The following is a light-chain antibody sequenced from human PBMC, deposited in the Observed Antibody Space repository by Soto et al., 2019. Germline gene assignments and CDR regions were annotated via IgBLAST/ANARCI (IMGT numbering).Light chain of an antibody. Sequence: QSALTQPASVSGSPGQSITISCTGTSRDVGTYTLVSWYQHYPGKAPKLIIYEGSKRPSGVSNRFSASKTGRTASLTISGLQPEDEAYYYCCSYAGSSSVVFGGGTKLTVL. V-gene: IGLV2-23*01. CDR3: CSYAGSSSVV. CDR1: SRDVGTYTL. J-gene: IGLJ2*01. CDR2: EGS.